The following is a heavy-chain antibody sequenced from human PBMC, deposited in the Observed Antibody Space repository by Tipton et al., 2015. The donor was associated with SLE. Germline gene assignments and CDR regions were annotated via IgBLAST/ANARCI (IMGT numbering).Heavy chain of an antibody. CDR1: GGSVSSDY. V-gene: IGHV4-59*02. CDR2: IYYTGDT. CDR3: ARDSAVNFWYFDL. J-gene: IGHJ2*01. Sequence: TLSLTCTVSGGSVSSDYWSWIRQPPGKGLEWIGYIYYTGDTNYNPSLRSRVTISLDTSKNQFSLRLTSVTAADTAMYYCARDSAVNFWYFDLWGRGTLVTVSS.